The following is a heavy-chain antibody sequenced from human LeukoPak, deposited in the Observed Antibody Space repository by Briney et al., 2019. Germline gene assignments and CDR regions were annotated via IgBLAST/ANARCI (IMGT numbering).Heavy chain of an antibody. V-gene: IGHV7-4-1*02. CDR1: GYTFTSYA. J-gene: IGHJ6*03. Sequence: GASVKVSCKASGYTFTSYAMNWVRQAPGQGLEWMGWINTNTGNPTYAQGFTGRFVFSLDTSVSTAYLQISSLKAEDTAVYYCARGGNDYGGNWSYYYYMDVWGKGTTVTVSS. CDR2: INTNTGNP. CDR3: ARGGNDYGGNWSYYYYMDV. D-gene: IGHD4-23*01.